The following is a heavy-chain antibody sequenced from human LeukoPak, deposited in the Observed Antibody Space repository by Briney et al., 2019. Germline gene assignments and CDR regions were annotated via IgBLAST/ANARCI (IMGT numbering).Heavy chain of an antibody. CDR3: ARLDSSVLDP. CDR2: IYPGDSDT. J-gene: IGHJ5*02. CDR1: GYSFTSYW. Sequence: GESLKITCKGSGYSFTSYWIGWVRQMPGKGLEWMGIIYPGDSDTKYSPSFQGQVTISADKSINTAYLQWSSLKASDTAMYYCARLDSSVLDPWGQGTLVTVSS. V-gene: IGHV5-51*01. D-gene: IGHD6-19*01.